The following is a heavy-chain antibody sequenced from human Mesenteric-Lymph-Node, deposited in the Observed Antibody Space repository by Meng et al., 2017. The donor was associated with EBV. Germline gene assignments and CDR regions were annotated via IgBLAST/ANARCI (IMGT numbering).Heavy chain of an antibody. CDR3: VRGLGGSGNYYFDY. D-gene: IGHD3-10*01. V-gene: IGHV4-4*02. Sequence: GQRQESGPRMVKPSQTRSLTCVVSGGSIISSNWWSWVRQTPGKGLEWIGAVFHSGSTNYNPSLKSRVTISVDKSKNQFSLEVTSVTAADAAVYYCVRGLGGSGNYYFDYWGQGTLVTVSS. J-gene: IGHJ4*02. CDR1: GGSIISSNW. CDR2: VFHSGST.